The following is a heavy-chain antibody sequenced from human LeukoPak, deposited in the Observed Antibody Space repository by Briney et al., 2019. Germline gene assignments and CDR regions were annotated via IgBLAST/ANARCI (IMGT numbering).Heavy chain of an antibody. D-gene: IGHD6-19*01. CDR1: GFTVDDYA. J-gene: IGHJ4*02. Sequence: PGGSLRLSCAASGFTVDDYAMHWVRQAPGKGLEWISGITWNSDTIGYADSVKGRFTISRDNAKNSLYLQMNSLRTGDTAFYYCATNPPGIAVAGNGNFDYWGLGTLVTVSS. CDR2: ITWNSDTI. V-gene: IGHV3-9*01. CDR3: ATNPPGIAVAGNGNFDY.